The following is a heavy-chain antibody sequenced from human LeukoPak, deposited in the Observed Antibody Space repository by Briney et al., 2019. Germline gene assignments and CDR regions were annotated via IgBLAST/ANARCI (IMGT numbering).Heavy chain of an antibody. CDR2: INPSGGST. J-gene: IGHJ4*02. CDR1: GYTFTSYY. CDR3: ARDTVGYEVGSELYYFDY. D-gene: IGHD1-26*01. V-gene: IGHV1-46*01. Sequence: ASVKVSCKASGYTFTSYYMHWVRQAPGQGLEWMGIINPSGGSTSYAQKFHGRVTMTRDTSTSTVYMELSSLRSEDTAVYYCARDTVGYEVGSELYYFDYWGQGTLVTVSS.